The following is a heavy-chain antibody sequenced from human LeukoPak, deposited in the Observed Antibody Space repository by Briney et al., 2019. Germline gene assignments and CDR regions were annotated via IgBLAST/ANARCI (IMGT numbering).Heavy chain of an antibody. CDR1: GFTFSSYA. CDR3: TIYSSSFPGIYYYYYMDV. V-gene: IGHV3-49*04. D-gene: IGHD6-13*01. Sequence: GGSLRLSCAASGFTFSSYAMSWVRQAPGKGLEWVGFIRSKAYGGTTEYAASVKGRFTISRDDSKSIAYLQMNSLKTEDTAVYYCTIYSSSFPGIYYYYYMDVWGKGTTVTVSS. J-gene: IGHJ6*03. CDR2: IRSKAYGGTT.